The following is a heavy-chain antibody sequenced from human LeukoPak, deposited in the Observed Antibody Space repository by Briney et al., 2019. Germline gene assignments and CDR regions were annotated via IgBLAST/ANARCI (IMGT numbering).Heavy chain of an antibody. CDR2: ITSSGRYI. CDR3: ARKLGYCSGGSCYRDYYMDV. CDR1: GFTFSSYS. Sequence: AGGSLRLSCAASGFTFSSYSMNWVRQAPEKGLEWVSSITSSGRYIYYADSVKGRFTISRDNAKNSLYLQTNSLRAEDTAVYYCARKLGYCSGGSCYRDYYMDVWGKGTTVTVSS. J-gene: IGHJ6*03. D-gene: IGHD2-15*01. V-gene: IGHV3-21*01.